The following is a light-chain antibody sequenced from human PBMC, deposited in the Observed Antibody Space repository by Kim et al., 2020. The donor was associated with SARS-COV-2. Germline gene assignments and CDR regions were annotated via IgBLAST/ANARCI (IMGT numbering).Light chain of an antibody. CDR3: QQYNSYTYT. V-gene: IGKV1-5*01. J-gene: IGKJ2*01. CDR1: QSISNW. CDR2: GAS. Sequence: DIQMTQSPSTLSASVGDRVTITCRASQSISNWLAWCQQRPGKAPTLLIYGASSLESGVPSKFSGSGSGTEFTLTITNLQPEDFATYYCQQYNSYTYTFGQGTKLEI.